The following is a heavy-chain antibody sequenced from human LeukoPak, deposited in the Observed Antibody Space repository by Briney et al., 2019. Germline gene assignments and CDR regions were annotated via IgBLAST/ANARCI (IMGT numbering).Heavy chain of an antibody. J-gene: IGHJ4*02. CDR2: ISSSSTYI. V-gene: IGHV3-21*01. Sequence: GGSLRLSCAASGFSFSTYYVNWVRQAPGRGLEWVSCISSSSTYIYYADSVRGRFAISRDNAKNSLYLQMNSLRAEDTAVYYCARENHGSFDYWGQGSLVTVSS. CDR1: GFSFSTYY. CDR3: ARENHGSFDY. D-gene: IGHD1-14*01.